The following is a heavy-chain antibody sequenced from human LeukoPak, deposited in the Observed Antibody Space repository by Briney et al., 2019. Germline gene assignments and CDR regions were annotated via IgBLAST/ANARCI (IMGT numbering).Heavy chain of an antibody. CDR3: AIGPPTVTIDY. D-gene: IGHD4-17*01. CDR1: GFTFDDYA. V-gene: IGHV3-9*01. CDR2: ITWNSGSI. Sequence: PGGSLRLSCAASGFTFDDYAMHWVRQAPGKGLEWVSGITWNSGSIHYADSVKGRFTISRDSAKNSLYLQMNSLRDEDTAVYYCAIGPPTVTIDYWGQGTLVTVSS. J-gene: IGHJ4*02.